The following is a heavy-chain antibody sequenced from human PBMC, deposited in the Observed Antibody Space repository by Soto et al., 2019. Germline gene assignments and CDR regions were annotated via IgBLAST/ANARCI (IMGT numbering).Heavy chain of an antibody. CDR3: ARADYGNQTRGAFDI. CDR1: GGTFSSYT. CDR2: IIPILGIA. J-gene: IGHJ3*02. V-gene: IGHV1-69*02. D-gene: IGHD4-4*01. Sequence: QVQLVQSGAEVKKPGSSVKVSCKASGGTFSSYTISWVRQAPGQGLEWMGRIIPILGIANYAQKFQGRVTITADKSTSTAYMELSSLRSEDTAVYYCARADYGNQTRGAFDIWGQGTIVTVSS.